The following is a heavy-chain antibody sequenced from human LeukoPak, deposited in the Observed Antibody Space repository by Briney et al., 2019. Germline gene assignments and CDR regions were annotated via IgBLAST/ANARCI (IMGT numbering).Heavy chain of an antibody. J-gene: IGHJ5*02. D-gene: IGHD6-13*01. CDR1: GFTFSSHS. Sequence: GGSLRLSCAASGFTFSSHSMNWVRQAPGKGLEWVSYISSGSTIIHYADSVKGRFTISRDDAKNSLYLQMNSLRAEDTAVYCCAKVPRQHDNWFDPWGQGTLVTVSS. CDR3: AKVPRQHDNWFDP. CDR2: ISSGSTII. V-gene: IGHV3-48*01.